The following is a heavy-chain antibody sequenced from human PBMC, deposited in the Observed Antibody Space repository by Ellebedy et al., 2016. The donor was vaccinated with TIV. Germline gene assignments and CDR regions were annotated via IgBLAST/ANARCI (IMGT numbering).Heavy chain of an antibody. CDR3: VRFPRGAPFADYYYYMDV. CDR1: GFAFSGFA. D-gene: IGHD3-10*01. V-gene: IGHV3-21*01. CDR2: IGAGGSDV. J-gene: IGHJ6*03. Sequence: GESLKISCATSGFAFSGFAMNWVRQAPGKGLEWVSSIGAGGSDVFYTDSVRGRFDISSDDAKTSIYLQMNSLRVEDTAVYYCVRFPRGAPFADYYYYMDVWGEGTTVTVSS.